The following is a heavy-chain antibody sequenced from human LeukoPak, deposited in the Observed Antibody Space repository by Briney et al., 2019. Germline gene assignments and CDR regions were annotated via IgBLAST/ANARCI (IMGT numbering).Heavy chain of an antibody. CDR2: ISGSGKTI. D-gene: IGHD5-18*01. V-gene: IGHV3-48*01. Sequence: GSLRLSCAGSGFTFSSYSMSWVRHAPGRGLEWVSYISGSGKTIYYADSVKGRFTISRDNTKNSLYLQMNSLGAEDTAVYYCARDWDVNTAMVTVDYWGQGTLVTVSS. CDR3: ARDWDVNTAMVTVDY. CDR1: GFTFSSYS. J-gene: IGHJ4*02.